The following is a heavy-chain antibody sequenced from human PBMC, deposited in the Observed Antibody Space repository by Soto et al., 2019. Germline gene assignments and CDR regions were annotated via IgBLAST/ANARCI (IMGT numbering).Heavy chain of an antibody. J-gene: IGHJ4*02. V-gene: IGHV3-23*01. CDR1: GFTFSSYA. Sequence: PGGSLRLSCAACGFTFSSYAMSWVRQAQGKGLEWVSAISGSGGSTYYADSVKGRFTISRDNSKNTLYLQMNSLRAEDTAVYYCAKSREIFGVVIIDYWGQGTLVTVSS. CDR3: AKSREIFGVVIIDY. D-gene: IGHD3-3*01. CDR2: ISGSGGST.